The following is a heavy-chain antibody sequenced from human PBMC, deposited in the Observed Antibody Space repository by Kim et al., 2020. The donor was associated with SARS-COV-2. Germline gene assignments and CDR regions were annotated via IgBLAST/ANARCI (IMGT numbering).Heavy chain of an antibody. D-gene: IGHD3-22*01. J-gene: IGHJ4*02. Sequence: SVKVSCKASGGTFSSYAISWVRQAPGQGLEWMGGIIPIFGTANYAQKFQGRVTITADESTSTAYMELSSLRSEDTAVYYCADLRGNYYDSSGYHWGQGTLVTVSS. V-gene: IGHV1-69*13. CDR2: IIPIFGTA. CDR3: ADLRGNYYDSSGYH. CDR1: GGTFSSYA.